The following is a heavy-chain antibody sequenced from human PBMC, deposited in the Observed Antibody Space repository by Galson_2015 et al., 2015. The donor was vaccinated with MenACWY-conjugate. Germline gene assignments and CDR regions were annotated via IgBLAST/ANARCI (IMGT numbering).Heavy chain of an antibody. V-gene: IGHV3-15*07. CDR3: TTPTINYYDSSGYRIEIDY. J-gene: IGHJ4*02. Sequence: SLRLSCAASGFTFSNAWMNWVRQAPGKGLEWVGRIKSKTDGGTTDYAAPVKGRFTISRDDSKNTLYLQMNSLKTEDTAVYHCTTPTINYYDSSGYRIEIDYWGQGTLVTVSS. CDR2: IKSKTDGGTT. D-gene: IGHD3-22*01. CDR1: GFTFSNAW.